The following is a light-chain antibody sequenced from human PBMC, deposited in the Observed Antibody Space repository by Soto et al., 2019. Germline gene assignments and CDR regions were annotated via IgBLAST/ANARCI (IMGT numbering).Light chain of an antibody. CDR1: QSVSSY. J-gene: IGKJ3*01. Sequence: EIVLTQSPATLSLSPGERATLSCRASQSVSSYLAWYQQKPGQAPRLLIYDASNRATGIPARFSGSGSGTDCALTIRSLEPEDFAVYYCQQRSNWPVFTFGPGTKVDIK. V-gene: IGKV3-11*01. CDR2: DAS. CDR3: QQRSNWPVFT.